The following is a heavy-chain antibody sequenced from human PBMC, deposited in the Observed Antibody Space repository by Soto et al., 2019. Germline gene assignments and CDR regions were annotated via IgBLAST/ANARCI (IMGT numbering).Heavy chain of an antibody. V-gene: IGHV4-59*01. CDR2: IYYSGST. J-gene: IGHJ6*03. CDR1: GGSISSYY. Sequence: QVQLQESGPGLMKPSETLSLTCTVSGGSISSYYWSWIRQPPGKGLEWIGYIYYSGSTNYNPSLKSRVTISVDTSKNQFSLKLSSVTAADTAVYYCARGDGSGSYYNWYYMDVWGKGTTVTVSS. CDR3: ARGDGSGSYYNWYYMDV. D-gene: IGHD3-10*01.